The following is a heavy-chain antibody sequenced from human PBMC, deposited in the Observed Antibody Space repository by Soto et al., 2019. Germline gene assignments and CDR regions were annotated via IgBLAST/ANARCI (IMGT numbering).Heavy chain of an antibody. D-gene: IGHD3-10*01. Sequence: PSEPLSLPCTVSGGSIRTGDYYWTWIRQPPGKGLEWIGYIHYSGSTNYNPSLRRRLTSSVATTKNPFSLTLSSVPAADTAADYGARDVKDYYGSGSYYGWLDPWGQGTLVTVSS. V-gene: IGHV4-30-4*02. CDR1: GGSIRTGDYY. J-gene: IGHJ5*02. CDR2: IHYSGST. CDR3: ARDVKDYYGSGSYYGWLDP.